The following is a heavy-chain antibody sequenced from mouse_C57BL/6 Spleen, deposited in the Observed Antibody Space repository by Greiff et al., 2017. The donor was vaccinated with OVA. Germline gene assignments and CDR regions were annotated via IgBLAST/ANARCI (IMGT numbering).Heavy chain of an antibody. J-gene: IGHJ1*03. D-gene: IGHD2-4*01. CDR3: ARGYDYDRWYFDV. CDR2: IDPNSGGT. Sequence: VQLQQPGAELVKPGASVKLSCKASGYTFTSYWMHWVKQRPGRGLEWIGRIDPNSGGTKYNEKFKSKATLTVDKPSSTAYMQLSSLTSEDSAVDYCARGYDYDRWYFDVWGTGTTVTVSS. CDR1: GYTFTSYW. V-gene: IGHV1-72*01.